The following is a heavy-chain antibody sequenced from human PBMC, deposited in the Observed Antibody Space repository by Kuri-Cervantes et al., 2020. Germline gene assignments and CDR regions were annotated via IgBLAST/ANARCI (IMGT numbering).Heavy chain of an antibody. CDR1: GGSISSYY. D-gene: IGHD3-10*01. V-gene: IGHV4-59*04. J-gene: IGHJ6*03. CDR3: ARGRRSMVRGRNYYYMDV. Sequence: SETLSLTCTVSGGSISSYYWSWIRQPPGKGLEWIGNIYYTGSTYYNPSLKSRVTISLDTSKNQFSLNLNSVTAADTAVYYCARGRRSMVRGRNYYYMDVWGKGTTVTVSS. CDR2: IYYTGST.